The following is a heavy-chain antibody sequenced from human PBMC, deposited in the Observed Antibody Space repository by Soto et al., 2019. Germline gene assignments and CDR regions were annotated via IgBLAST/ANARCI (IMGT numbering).Heavy chain of an antibody. J-gene: IGHJ4*02. V-gene: IGHV3-33*03. CDR3: AIFCSSGGSCHPDY. D-gene: IGHD2-15*01. Sequence: GGSLRLSCAASGFTFSSYDMHWVRQAPGKGLDWVAVIWYDGSKKYYADSVKGRFTISRDNSKNTLYLQMNSLRVEDTAVYYCAIFCSSGGSCHPDYWGQGT. CDR1: GFTFSSYD. CDR2: IWYDGSKK.